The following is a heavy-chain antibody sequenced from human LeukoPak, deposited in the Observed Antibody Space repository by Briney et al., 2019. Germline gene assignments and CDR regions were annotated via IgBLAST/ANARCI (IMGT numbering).Heavy chain of an antibody. CDR2: IYSGGST. D-gene: IGHD3-22*01. CDR1: GFTVGSNY. J-gene: IGHJ3*02. V-gene: IGHV3-66*01. Sequence: GGSLRLSCAASGFTVGSNYMSWVRQAPGKGLEWVSVIYSGGSTYYADSVKGRFTISRDNSKNTLYLQMNSLRAEDTAVYYCARGYDSSGYYPDAFDIWGQGTMVTVSS. CDR3: ARGYDSSGYYPDAFDI.